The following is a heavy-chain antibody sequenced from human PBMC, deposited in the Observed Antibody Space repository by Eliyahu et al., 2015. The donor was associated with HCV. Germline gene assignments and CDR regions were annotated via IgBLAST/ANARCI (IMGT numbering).Heavy chain of an antibody. J-gene: IGHJ4*02. D-gene: IGHD1-26*01. Sequence: GLEWIGCIYYSGSTYYNASLKSRVTISVDKSKNQFSLKLSSLTAADTAVYYCASGSSAFYFDSWGQGTLVTVSS. CDR3: ASGSSAFYFDS. V-gene: IGHV4-31*02. CDR2: IYYSGST.